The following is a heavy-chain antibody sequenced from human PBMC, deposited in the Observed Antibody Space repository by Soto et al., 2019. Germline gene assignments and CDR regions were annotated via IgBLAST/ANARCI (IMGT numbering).Heavy chain of an antibody. V-gene: IGHV1-69*13. CDR3: ARGPTAAYGDYVNFDY. CDR1: GGTFSSYA. D-gene: IGHD4-17*01. CDR2: IIPIFGTA. J-gene: IGHJ4*02. Sequence: SVKVSCKASGGTFSSYAISWVRQAPGQGLEWMGGIIPIFGTANYAQKFQGRVTITADESTSTAYMELSSLRSEDTAVYYCARGPTAAYGDYVNFDYWGQGTLVTVSS.